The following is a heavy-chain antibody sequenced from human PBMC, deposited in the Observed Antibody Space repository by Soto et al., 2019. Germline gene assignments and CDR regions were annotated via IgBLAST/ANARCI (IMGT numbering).Heavy chain of an antibody. J-gene: IGHJ4*02. CDR2: ISGSGGTI. CDR1: GFTFSDFA. D-gene: IGHD6-19*01. Sequence: EVQVLESGGGLVQPGGSLRLSCVASGFTFSDFAMSWVRQAPGKGLEWVSSISGSGGTIYYADSVKGRFTISRDNSNNTLSQQMHSLRADDTAVYFCAKLRGSGWYFHYWGQGTLVAVSS. CDR3: AKLRGSGWYFHY. V-gene: IGHV3-23*01.